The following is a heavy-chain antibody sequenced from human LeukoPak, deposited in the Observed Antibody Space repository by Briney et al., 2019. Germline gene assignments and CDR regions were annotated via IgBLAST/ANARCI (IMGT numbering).Heavy chain of an antibody. CDR1: GFTFSSYG. CDR2: ISGSGGST. V-gene: IGHV3-23*01. CDR3: ARDRGQRWLQFEWYFDL. J-gene: IGHJ2*01. D-gene: IGHD5-24*01. Sequence: PGGSLRLSCAASGFTFSSYGMSWVRQAPGKGLEWVSAISGSGGSTYYADSVKGRFTISRDNSKNTLYLQMNSLRAEDTAVYHCARDRGQRWLQFEWYFDLWGRGTLVTVSS.